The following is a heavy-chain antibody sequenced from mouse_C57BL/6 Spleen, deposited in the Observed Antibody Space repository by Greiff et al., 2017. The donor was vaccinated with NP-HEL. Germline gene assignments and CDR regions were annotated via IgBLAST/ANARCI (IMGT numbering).Heavy chain of an antibody. V-gene: IGHV1-50*01. CDR3: ARSWSWFAY. CDR1: GYTFTSYW. CDR2: IDPSDSYT. J-gene: IGHJ3*01. Sequence: QVQLQQPGAELVKPGASVKLSCKASGYTFTSYWMQWVKQRPGQGLEWIGEIDPSDSYTNYNQKFKGKATLTVDTSSSTAYMQLSSLTSEDSAVYDCARSWSWFAYWGQGTLVTVSA.